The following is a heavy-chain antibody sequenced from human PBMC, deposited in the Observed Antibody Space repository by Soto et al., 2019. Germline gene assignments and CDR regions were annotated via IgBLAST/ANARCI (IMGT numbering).Heavy chain of an antibody. CDR2: IIPIFGTA. J-gene: IGHJ3*02. Sequence: GASVKVSCKASGGTFSSYAISWVRQAPGQGLEWMGGIIPIFGTANYAQKFQGRVTITADESTSTAYMELSSLRSEDTAVYYCASEERYYYDSSGYAPYAFDIWGQRTMVTVSS. V-gene: IGHV1-69*13. D-gene: IGHD3-22*01. CDR3: ASEERYYYDSSGYAPYAFDI. CDR1: GGTFSSYA.